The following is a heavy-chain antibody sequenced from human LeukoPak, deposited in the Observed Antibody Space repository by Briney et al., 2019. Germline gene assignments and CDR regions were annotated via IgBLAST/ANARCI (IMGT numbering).Heavy chain of an antibody. CDR1: GFSFVTYA. Sequence: GGSLRLSCAASGFSFVTYAMIWVRRTPGKGLEWVSAISGGGDATYYTDFVKGRFTISRDNSQSTVYLRLNRLRAEDTAVYYCAGLSGTFGTTSRIFDYWGQGVLVTVSS. CDR3: AGLSGTFGTTSRIFDY. CDR2: ISGGGDAT. D-gene: IGHD1-1*01. V-gene: IGHV3-23*01. J-gene: IGHJ4*02.